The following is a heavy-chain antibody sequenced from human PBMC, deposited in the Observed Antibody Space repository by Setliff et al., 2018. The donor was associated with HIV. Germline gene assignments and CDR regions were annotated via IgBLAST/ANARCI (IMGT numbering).Heavy chain of an antibody. J-gene: IGHJ6*03. V-gene: IGHV3-48*03. CDR2: IGSAGDRTI. CDR3: ARGRVSDDHDRNTYYNYYMDV. Sequence: GGSLRLSCAASAFSLTNFEMNWVRQAPGEGLEWLSYIGSAGDRTIYYADSVKGRFTISRDNQWNTLSLQMDSLRVEDTAIYFCARGRVSDDHDRNTYYNYYMDVWGKGTTVTVSS. D-gene: IGHD3-10*01. CDR1: AFSLTNFE.